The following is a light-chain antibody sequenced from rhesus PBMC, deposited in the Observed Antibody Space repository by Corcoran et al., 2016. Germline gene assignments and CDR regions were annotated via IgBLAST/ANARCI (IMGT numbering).Light chain of an antibody. CDR1: QSLLYSSNNKNY. CDR2: WAS. J-gene: IGKJ4*01. CDR3: QQYYRPPVT. Sequence: DIMMTQSPDSLAVSLGERVTINCKSSQSLLYSSNNKNYLAWYQQKPGQTPKVLIYWASTRESGVPNRLMGSGSGKDFTLTISGLEAEDVAVYYCQQYYRPPVTFGGGTKVEIK. V-gene: IGKV4-1*01.